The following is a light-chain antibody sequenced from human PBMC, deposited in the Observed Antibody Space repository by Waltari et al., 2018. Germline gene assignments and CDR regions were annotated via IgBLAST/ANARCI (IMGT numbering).Light chain of an antibody. Sequence: DIQLTQSQSFLSASIGDRVIITCRASHDITSYLTWYQLKPGKAPKLLIFHASTLQPGVPPRFSASGSGTDFTLTISSLQPEDFATYYCQQFYTYPLTFGGGTKVESK. CDR3: QQFYTYPLT. CDR1: HDITSY. V-gene: IGKV1-9*01. CDR2: HAS. J-gene: IGKJ4*01.